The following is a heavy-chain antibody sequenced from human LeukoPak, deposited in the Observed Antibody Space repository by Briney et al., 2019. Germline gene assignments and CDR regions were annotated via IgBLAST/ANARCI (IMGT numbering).Heavy chain of an antibody. J-gene: IGHJ5*02. CDR1: GFTFSSYS. CDR3: ARDIMAGTGFDP. Sequence: GGSLRLSCAASGFTFSSYSINWVRQAPGKGLEWVSSISSSSSYIYYADSVKGRFTISRDNAKNSLYLQMNSLRAEDTAVYYCARDIMAGTGFDPWGQGTLVTVSS. D-gene: IGHD6-19*01. CDR2: ISSSSSYI. V-gene: IGHV3-21*01.